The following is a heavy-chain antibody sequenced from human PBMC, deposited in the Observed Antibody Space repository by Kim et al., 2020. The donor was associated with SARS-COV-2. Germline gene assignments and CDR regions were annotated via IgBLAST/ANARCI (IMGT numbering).Heavy chain of an antibody. Sequence: NPSLKIRVTISVDTSKNQISLKLTSVTAADTAMFYCARALNYYDSRGAFDVWSQGTMVTVSS. D-gene: IGHD3-22*01. CDR3: ARALNYYDSRGAFDV. J-gene: IGHJ3*01. V-gene: IGHV4-34*01.